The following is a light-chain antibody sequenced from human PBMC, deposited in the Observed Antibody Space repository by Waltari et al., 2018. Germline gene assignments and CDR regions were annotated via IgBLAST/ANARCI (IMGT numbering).Light chain of an antibody. CDR3: SSQSSDDVVL. V-gene: IGLV2-14*03. CDR1: SSDVGTYNS. CDR2: DVS. J-gene: IGLJ3*02. Sequence: QSALTQPASVSGSPGQSSTISCTGTSSDVGTYNSVSWYQDHPGQGPKVIIYDVSDRPSGLSARFSGSKSGNTASLTISVLQAEDEADYYCSSQSSDDVVLFGGGTKVTVL.